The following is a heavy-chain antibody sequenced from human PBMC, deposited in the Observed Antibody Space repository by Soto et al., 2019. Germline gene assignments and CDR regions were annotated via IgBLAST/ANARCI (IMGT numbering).Heavy chain of an antibody. Sequence: EVQLLGSGGGLVQPGGSLRLSCAASGFTFSSYAMSWVRQAPGKGLEWVSGISGSGVSTHYADSVKGRFTISRDNSKNTLYLQMNSLRAEDTAVYCCAKEVGYSSGYDYFDYWGQGTLVTVSS. CDR3: AKEVGYSSGYDYFDY. D-gene: IGHD6-19*01. V-gene: IGHV3-23*01. CDR1: GFTFSSYA. CDR2: ISGSGVST. J-gene: IGHJ4*02.